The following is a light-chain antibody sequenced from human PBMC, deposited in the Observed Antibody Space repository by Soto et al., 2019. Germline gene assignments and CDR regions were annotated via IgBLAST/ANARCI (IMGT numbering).Light chain of an antibody. J-gene: IGLJ2*01. Sequence: QSALTQPASVSGSPGQSITISCTGTSSDIGGYNYVSWYQQHPRKAPKLFIYDVANRPSGVSNRFSGSKSGNTASLTISGLQDEDEGDYYCSSYTSSATVIFGGGTKVTVL. CDR2: DVA. CDR1: SSDIGGYNY. CDR3: SSYTSSATVI. V-gene: IGLV2-14*01.